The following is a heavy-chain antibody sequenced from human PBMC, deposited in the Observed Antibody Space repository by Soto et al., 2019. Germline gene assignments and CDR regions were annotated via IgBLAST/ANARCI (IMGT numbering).Heavy chain of an antibody. V-gene: IGHV3-11*01. Sequence: QVQLVESGGGLVQPGGSLRLSCAASGFTFSDYYMSWIRQAPGKGLEWVSYISSSGSTMYYADSVKGRFTISRDNAKNSLYLQMNSLRAEDTAVYYCARDPLKGVVVAAHEGFDPWGQGTLVTVSS. CDR3: ARDPLKGVVVAAHEGFDP. J-gene: IGHJ5*02. CDR1: GFTFSDYY. CDR2: ISSSGSTM. D-gene: IGHD2-15*01.